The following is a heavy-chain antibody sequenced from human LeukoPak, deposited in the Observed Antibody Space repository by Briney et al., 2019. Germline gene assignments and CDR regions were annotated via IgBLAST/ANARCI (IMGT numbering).Heavy chain of an antibody. J-gene: IGHJ4*02. CDR1: GGSISSFY. D-gene: IGHD3-10*01. CDR2: IYTSGST. V-gene: IGHV4-4*07. Sequence: SETLSLTCTVSGGSISSFYWSWIRQPAGKGLEWIGRIYTSGSTNYNPSLKSRVTMSVDTSKNQFSLKLSSVTAADTAVYYCARRVAMVRGVIIYRASYYFDYWGQGTLVTVSS. CDR3: ARRVAMVRGVIIYRASYYFDY.